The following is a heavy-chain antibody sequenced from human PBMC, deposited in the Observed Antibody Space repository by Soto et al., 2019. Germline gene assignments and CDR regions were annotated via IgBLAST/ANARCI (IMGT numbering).Heavy chain of an antibody. CDR3: ARDKSNWNDAGDY. Sequence: EVQLVESGGGLVQPGGSLRLSCAASGFTFSSYWMHWVRQVAGKGLLWVSRINGDGSTTNYADSVKGRFTISRDNAKNTLYLQMNILRSDDTAVYYCARDKSNWNDAGDYWGQGTLVTVSS. J-gene: IGHJ4*02. D-gene: IGHD1-20*01. V-gene: IGHV3-74*01. CDR1: GFTFSSYW. CDR2: INGDGSTT.